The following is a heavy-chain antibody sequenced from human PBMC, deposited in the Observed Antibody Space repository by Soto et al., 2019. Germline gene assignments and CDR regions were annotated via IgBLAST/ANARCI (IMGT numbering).Heavy chain of an antibody. Sequence: PSETLSLPCSVSDGPKSSTPYYWTWIRQPPGKGLEWIGRFYYNDTTHVNPSLKSRVNIPLDKPNNQFALHLNALTAPDTAVYDCARLFTVPYDSWGQGILVTVSS. J-gene: IGHJ4*02. CDR2: FYYNDTT. CDR3: ARLFTVPYDS. D-gene: IGHD4-17*01. CDR1: DGPKSSTPYY. V-gene: IGHV4-39*06.